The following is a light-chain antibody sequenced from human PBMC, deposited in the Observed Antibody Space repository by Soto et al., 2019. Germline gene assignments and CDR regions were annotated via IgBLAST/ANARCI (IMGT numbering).Light chain of an antibody. CDR3: SSYTSSNTYV. CDR1: SSDVGGYNY. J-gene: IGLJ1*01. CDR2: DVS. Sequence: QSVLTQPASVSGSPGQSITISCTGTSSDVGGYNYVSWYQHHPGKVPQLMIYDVSNRPSGVSNRFSGSKSGNTASLTISGLQAKDEADYYCSSYTSSNTYVFGTGTKVTVL. V-gene: IGLV2-14*03.